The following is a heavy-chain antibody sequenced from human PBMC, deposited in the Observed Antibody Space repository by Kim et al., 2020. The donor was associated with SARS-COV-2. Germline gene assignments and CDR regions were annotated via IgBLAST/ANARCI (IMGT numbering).Heavy chain of an antibody. J-gene: IGHJ5*02. CDR1: GGTFSSYA. V-gene: IGHV1-69*13. CDR2: IIPIFGTA. CDR3: ARLNIGDSSGYHFFDP. Sequence: SVKVSCKASGGTFSSYAISWVRQAPGQGLEWMGGIIPIFGTANYAQKFQGRVTITADESTSTAYMELSSLRSEDTAVYYCARLNIGDSSGYHFFDPWGQGTLVTVSS. D-gene: IGHD3-22*01.